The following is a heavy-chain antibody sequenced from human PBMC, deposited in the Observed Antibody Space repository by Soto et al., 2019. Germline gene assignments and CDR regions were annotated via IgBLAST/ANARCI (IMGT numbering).Heavy chain of an antibody. Sequence: VQLVESGGGVVQPGRSLRLSCAASGFTFSDYAMHWVRQAPGKGLEWVAVVSHDGRNTHYADSVKGRFTISRDSSKNTVSLEMTSLRAEDTAVYSCAKGGRKWLDTSDFHYWGQGALVTVSS. D-gene: IGHD6-19*01. CDR3: AKGGRKWLDTSDFHY. CDR1: GFTFSDYA. V-gene: IGHV3-30*18. J-gene: IGHJ4*02. CDR2: VSHDGRNT.